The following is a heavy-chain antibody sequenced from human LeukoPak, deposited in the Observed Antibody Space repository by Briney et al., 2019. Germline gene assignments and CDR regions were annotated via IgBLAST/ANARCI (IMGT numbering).Heavy chain of an antibody. CDR1: GFTFDDYA. CDR2: ISWDGGST. CDR3: AKDTGGYSYGMDV. Sequence: PGGSLRLSCAASGFTFDDYAMHWVRQAPGKGLEWVSLISWDGGSTYYADSVKGRFTISRDNSKNSLYLQMSSLRAEDTALYYCAKDTGGYSYGMDVWGKGTTVTVSS. J-gene: IGHJ6*04. V-gene: IGHV3-43D*04. D-gene: IGHD3-10*01.